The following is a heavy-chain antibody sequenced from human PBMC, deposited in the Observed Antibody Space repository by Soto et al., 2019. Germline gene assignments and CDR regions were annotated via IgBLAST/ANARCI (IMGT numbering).Heavy chain of an antibody. CDR2: VYYTGGT. D-gene: IGHD1-1*01. J-gene: IGHJ5*02. V-gene: IGHV4-59*08. CDR3: ARYTRSWFDP. CDR1: DGSISNYY. Sequence: PSETLSLTCTVSDGSISNYYWSWIRQPPGKGLEWIGSVYYTGGTNYNPSLKSRVTMSVDTSKNLLSLRLRYVTATDTAVYYCARYTRSWFDPWGQGTLVNVSS.